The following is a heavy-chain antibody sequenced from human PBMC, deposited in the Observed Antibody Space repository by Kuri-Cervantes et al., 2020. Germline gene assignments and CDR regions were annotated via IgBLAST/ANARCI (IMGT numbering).Heavy chain of an antibody. V-gene: IGHV3-30*18. Sequence: GGSLRLSCAASGFTFSSYDMHWVRQAPGKGLEWVAVISYDGSNKYYADSVKGRFTISRDNSKNTLYLQMNSLRAEDTAVYYCAKSNGSGGYSWIYLMLNKITQYYFDYWGQGTLVTVSS. J-gene: IGHJ4*02. CDR3: AKSNGSGGYSWIYLMLNKITQYYFDY. CDR1: GFTFSSYD. CDR2: ISYDGSNK. D-gene: IGHD3-10*01.